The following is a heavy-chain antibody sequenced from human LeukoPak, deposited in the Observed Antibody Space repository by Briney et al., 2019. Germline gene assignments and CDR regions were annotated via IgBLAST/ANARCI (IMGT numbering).Heavy chain of an antibody. D-gene: IGHD2-2*01. CDR2: INHRGSI. CDR1: GGSFSGYY. Sequence: PSETLSLTCAVYGGSFSGYYWSWIRQAPGKGLKWIGEINHRGSINYNPSLKSRVTISVDTSKNQFSLKLSSVTAADTAVYYCARGGGCSSTSCYYYYYYYYMDVWGKGTTVTVSS. V-gene: IGHV4-34*01. J-gene: IGHJ6*03. CDR3: ARGGGCSSTSCYYYYYYYYMDV.